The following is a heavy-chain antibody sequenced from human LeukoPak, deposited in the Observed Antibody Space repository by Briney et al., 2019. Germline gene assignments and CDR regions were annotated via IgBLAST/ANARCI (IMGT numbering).Heavy chain of an antibody. CDR3: ARRSTLYSSGRFYFDY. J-gene: IGHJ4*02. CDR1: GYSFVGYG. CDR2: ISAHDGTR. D-gene: IGHD6-19*01. V-gene: IGHV1-18*01. Sequence: ASVKVSCKASGYSFVGYGITWVRQAPGQGLEWMGWISAHDGTRNYALKHEDRVTMTTDTSTSTAYMELRGLRSDDTAVYYCARRSTLYSSGRFYFDYWGQGTLVTVSS.